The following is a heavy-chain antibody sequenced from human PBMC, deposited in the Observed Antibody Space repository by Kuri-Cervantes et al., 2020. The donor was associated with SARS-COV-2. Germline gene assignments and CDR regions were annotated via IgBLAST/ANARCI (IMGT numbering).Heavy chain of an antibody. CDR2: INHSGST. Sequence: SETLSLTCAVSRYSISSGYYWGWIRQPPGKGLEWIGEINHSGSTNYNPSLKSRVTISVDTSKNQFSLKLSSVTAADTAVYYCARPYGDDLNWYFDLWGRGTLVTVSS. CDR3: ARPYGDDLNWYFDL. V-gene: IGHV4-38-2*01. J-gene: IGHJ2*01. D-gene: IGHD4-17*01. CDR1: RYSISSGYY.